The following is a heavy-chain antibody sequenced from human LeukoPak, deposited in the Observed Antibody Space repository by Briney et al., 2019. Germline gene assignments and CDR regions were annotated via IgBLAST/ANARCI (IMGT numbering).Heavy chain of an antibody. D-gene: IGHD6-19*01. Sequence: PGGSLRLSCAASGFTFSSYAMHWVRQAPGKGLEWVAVISYDGSNKYYADSVKGRFTISRDSAKNSLYLQMNGLRAEDTAVYYCTRDRDSSGWFNAFDVWGQGTMVTVSS. CDR3: TRDRDSSGWFNAFDV. J-gene: IGHJ3*01. CDR2: ISYDGSNK. CDR1: GFTFSSYA. V-gene: IGHV3-30*04.